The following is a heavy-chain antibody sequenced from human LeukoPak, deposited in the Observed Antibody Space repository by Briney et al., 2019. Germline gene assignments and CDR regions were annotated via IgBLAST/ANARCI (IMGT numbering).Heavy chain of an antibody. J-gene: IGHJ4*02. CDR1: GFTFSNYA. CDR3: AREDGSGSYLVD. Sequence: PGRSLRLSCAASGFTFSNYAMQWVRQAPGKGLEWVAVISYDGINKYYADSVKGRFTISRDNAKNSVYLQISSLRDEDTAVYYCAREDGSGSYLVDWGQGTPVPVSS. D-gene: IGHD3-10*01. CDR2: ISYDGINK. V-gene: IGHV3-30-3*01.